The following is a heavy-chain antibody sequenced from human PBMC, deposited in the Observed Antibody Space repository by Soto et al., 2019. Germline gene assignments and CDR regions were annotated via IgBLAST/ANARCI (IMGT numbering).Heavy chain of an antibody. D-gene: IGHD3-9*01. J-gene: IGHJ5*02. CDR2: ISSSSSYT. CDR1: GFTFSDYY. CDR3: ARDVGYDILTPVRWFDP. V-gene: IGHV3-11*06. Sequence: GGSLRLSCAASGFTFSDYYMSWIRQAPGKGLEWVSYISSSSSYTNYADSVKGRFTISRDNAKNSLYLQMNSLRAEDTAVYYCARDVGYDILTPVRWFDPWGQGTLVTVSS.